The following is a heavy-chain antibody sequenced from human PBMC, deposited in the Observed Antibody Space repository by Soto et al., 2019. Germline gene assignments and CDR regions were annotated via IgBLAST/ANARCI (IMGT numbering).Heavy chain of an antibody. CDR2: IYYSGST. CDR1: GVSISSYY. Sequence: SETLSLTCTVSGVSISSYYWSWFRQPPGKGLEWIGYIYYSGSTYYNPSLKSRVTISVDTSKNQFSLKLSSVTAADTAVYYCARAMTTVTTIDYWGQGTLVTVS. D-gene: IGHD4-17*01. J-gene: IGHJ4*02. V-gene: IGHV4-59*06. CDR3: ARAMTTVTTIDY.